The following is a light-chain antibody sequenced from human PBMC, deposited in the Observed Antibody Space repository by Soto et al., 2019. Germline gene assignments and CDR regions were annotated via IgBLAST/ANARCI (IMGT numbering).Light chain of an antibody. CDR3: QQYDNYPLT. V-gene: IGKV1-5*01. CDR2: DAS. J-gene: IGKJ4*01. CDR1: QSISSW. Sequence: IQMTQSRSTLSASVGDRGTITCRASQSISSWLAWYQQKPGTAPKLLIFDASRLASGVPSRFGGSASGTEFTLTISLLQPDDFATYYCQQYDNYPLTFGGGTKVDIK.